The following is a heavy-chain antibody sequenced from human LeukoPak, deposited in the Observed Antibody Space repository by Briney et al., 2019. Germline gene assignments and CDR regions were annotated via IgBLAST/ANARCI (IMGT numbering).Heavy chain of an antibody. CDR2: ISAYNGNT. V-gene: IGHV1-18*01. CDR3: ARDLYYDFWSGSHWFDP. Sequence: ASVKVSCKASGYTFTSYGISWVRQAPGQGLEWMGWISAYNGNTNYAQKLQGRVTMTTDTSTSTAYMELRSLRSDDTAVYYCARDLYYDFWSGSHWFDPWGQGTLVTVSS. D-gene: IGHD3-3*01. J-gene: IGHJ5*02. CDR1: GYTFTSYG.